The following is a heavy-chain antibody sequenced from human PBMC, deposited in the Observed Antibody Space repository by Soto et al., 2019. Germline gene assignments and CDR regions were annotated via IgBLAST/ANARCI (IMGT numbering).Heavy chain of an antibody. CDR2: IYYSGRT. CDR1: GESVSSSSYY. V-gene: IGHV4-39*01. CDR3: ARQRTTVVTQAYFDH. D-gene: IGHD2-21*02. J-gene: IGHJ4*02. Sequence: SETLSLTCIVSGESVSSSSYYWGWIRQPPGKGLEWIGSIYYSGRTYYNPSFKSRVTISIDTSKNQFSLKLSSVTATDTAVYYCARQRTTVVTQAYFDHWGQGALVTVSS.